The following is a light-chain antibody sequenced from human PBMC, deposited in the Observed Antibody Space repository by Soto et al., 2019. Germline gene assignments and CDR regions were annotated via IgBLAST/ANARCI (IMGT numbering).Light chain of an antibody. CDR2: DVS. J-gene: IGKJ3*01. CDR1: QGISNC. CDR3: QSYNSAPFT. Sequence: DIQMTQSPSSLSASVGDRVTITCRASQGISNCLAWYQQRPGRVPKLLIYDVSTLQSGVPSRFSGSGSGTDFTLNINSLQPEDVATYYCQSYNSAPFTFGPGTKVDIK. V-gene: IGKV1-27*01.